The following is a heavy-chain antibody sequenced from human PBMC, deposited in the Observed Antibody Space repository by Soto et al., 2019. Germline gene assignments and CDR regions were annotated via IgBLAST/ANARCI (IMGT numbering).Heavy chain of an antibody. CDR2: ISSSGSTI. Sequence: EGSLRLSCAASGFTFSDYYMSWIRQAPGKGLEWVSYISSSGSTIYYADSVKGRFTISRDNAKNSLYLQMNSLRAEDTAVYYCARGSYYDILTDNWFDPWGQGTLVTVSS. CDR3: ARGSYYDILTDNWFDP. CDR1: GFTFSDYY. J-gene: IGHJ5*02. V-gene: IGHV3-11*01. D-gene: IGHD3-9*01.